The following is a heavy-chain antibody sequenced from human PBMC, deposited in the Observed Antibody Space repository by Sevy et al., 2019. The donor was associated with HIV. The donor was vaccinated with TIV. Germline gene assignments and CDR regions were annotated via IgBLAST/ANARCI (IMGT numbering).Heavy chain of an antibody. CDR1: GFTFSTYT. Sequence: GGSLRLSCAASGFTFSTYTMNWVRQAPGKGLEWVSSISSSSSYIYYADSVKGGFTISRDNAKNSLYLQMNGLRVEDTAVYYCARSAYYGSTTSYYIDYWGQGTLVTVSS. CDR3: ARSAYYGSTTSYYIDY. CDR2: ISSSSSYI. D-gene: IGHD2-2*02. J-gene: IGHJ4*02. V-gene: IGHV3-21*01.